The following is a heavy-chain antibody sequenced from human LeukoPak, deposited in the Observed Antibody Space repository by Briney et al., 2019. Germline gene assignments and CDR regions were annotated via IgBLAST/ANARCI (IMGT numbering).Heavy chain of an antibody. J-gene: IGHJ4*02. D-gene: IGHD6-6*01. CDR3: ARLGSYSSSPYFDY. Sequence: SETLSLTCTVSGGSISSYYWSWIRQPPGKGLEWIGYISYSGSTNYNPSLKSRVTISVDTSKNQFSLKLSSVTAADTAVYYCARLGSYSSSPYFDYWGQGTLVTVSS. CDR1: GGSISSYY. CDR2: ISYSGST. V-gene: IGHV4-59*01.